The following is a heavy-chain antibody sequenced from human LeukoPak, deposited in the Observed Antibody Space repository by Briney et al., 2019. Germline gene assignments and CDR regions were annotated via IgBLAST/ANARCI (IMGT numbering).Heavy chain of an antibody. CDR1: GYTFTSYG. CDR2: ISAYNGNT. J-gene: IGHJ5*02. CDR3: ARDSTRWLLYNWFDP. D-gene: IGHD3-3*01. V-gene: IGHV1-18*01. Sequence: ASVKVSCKASGYTFTSYGISWVRQAPGQGLEWMGWISAYNGNTNYAQKLQDRVTMTTDTSTSTAYMELRSLRSDDTAVYYCARDSTRWLLYNWFDPWGQGTLVTVSS.